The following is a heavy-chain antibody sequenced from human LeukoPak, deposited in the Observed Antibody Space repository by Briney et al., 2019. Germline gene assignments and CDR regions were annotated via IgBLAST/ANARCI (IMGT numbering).Heavy chain of an antibody. J-gene: IGHJ3*02. CDR3: ARRGGGSYSDAFDI. Sequence: RPSETLSLTCTVSGGSISSYYWSWIRQPPGKGLEWIGYIYYSESTNYNPSLKSRVTISVDTSKNQFSLKLSSVTAADTAAYYCARRGGGSYSDAFDIWGQGTMVTVSS. CDR1: GGSISSYY. D-gene: IGHD1-26*01. V-gene: IGHV4-59*08. CDR2: IYYSEST.